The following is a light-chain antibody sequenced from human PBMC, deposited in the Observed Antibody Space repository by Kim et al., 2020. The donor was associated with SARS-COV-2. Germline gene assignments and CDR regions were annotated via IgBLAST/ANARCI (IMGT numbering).Light chain of an antibody. Sequence: SVSPGARATLSCRASQSVSSNLAWYQQKPGQAPRLVIYGASSRATDIPARFSGLGSGTAFTLSISSLQSEDFALYYCQQYNNWPYTFGQGTKLEI. CDR1: QSVSSN. CDR2: GAS. V-gene: IGKV3-15*01. J-gene: IGKJ2*01. CDR3: QQYNNWPYT.